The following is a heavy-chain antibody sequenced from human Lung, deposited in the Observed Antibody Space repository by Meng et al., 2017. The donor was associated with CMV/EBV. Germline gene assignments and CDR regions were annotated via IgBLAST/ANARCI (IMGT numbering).Heavy chain of an antibody. Sequence: SCTVSGDSISSSNYYWAWIRQPPGKGLEWIVSMHHSGTTYYNSSLKSRVIMSLDTSKNQFSLELNSVTAADTAVYYCTRDPHCSSASCLKFDPWGQGTLVTVSS. CDR3: TRDPHCSSASCLKFDP. D-gene: IGHD2-2*01. J-gene: IGHJ5*02. V-gene: IGHV4-39*07. CDR1: GDSISSSNYY. CDR2: MHHSGTT.